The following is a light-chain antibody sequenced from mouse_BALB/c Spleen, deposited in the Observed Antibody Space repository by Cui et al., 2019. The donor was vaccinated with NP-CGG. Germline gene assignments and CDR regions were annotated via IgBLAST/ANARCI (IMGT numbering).Light chain of an antibody. J-gene: IGLJ1*01. Sequence: QAVVTQVSSLTTSPGETVTLTCLSSTGAVTTNNYANWVQEKPDHLFTGLIGGTNNRAPGVPARFSGSLIGDKAALTITGAQTEDEAIYFCALWYSNHWVFGGGTKLTVL. CDR1: TGAVTTNNY. CDR3: ALWYSNHWV. V-gene: IGLV1*01. CDR2: GTN.